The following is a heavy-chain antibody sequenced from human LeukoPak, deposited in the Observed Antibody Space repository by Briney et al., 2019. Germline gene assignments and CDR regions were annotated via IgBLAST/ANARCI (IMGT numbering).Heavy chain of an antibody. CDR2: TNPNSGNT. CDR1: CSTFTSYD. Sequence: ASVKLTCNASCSTFTSYDINMVRQAPAQGTEWMGLTNPNSGNTGYAQKFQGRVTMTRNTSISTAYMELSSLRSEDTAVYYCARGRGGHTAMADATVDYWGQGTLVTVSS. V-gene: IGHV1-8*01. J-gene: IGHJ4*02. CDR3: ARGRGGHTAMADATVDY. D-gene: IGHD5-18*01.